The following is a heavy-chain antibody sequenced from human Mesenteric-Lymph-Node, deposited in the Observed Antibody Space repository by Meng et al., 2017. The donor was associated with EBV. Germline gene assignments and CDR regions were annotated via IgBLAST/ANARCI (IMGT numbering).Heavy chain of an antibody. V-gene: IGHV4-61*01. CDR3: ARQNYDILTGYYSQPQWIDY. CDR2: IYYSGST. D-gene: IGHD3-9*01. CDR1: GGSVSSGSYY. Sequence: VQLPESGPGLVKPSETLSLTCTVSGGSVSSGSYYWSWIRQPPGKGLEWIGYIYYSGSTNYNPSLKSRVTISVDTSKNQFSLQLSSVTAADTAVYYCARQNYDILTGYYSQPQWIDYWGQGTLVTVSS. J-gene: IGHJ4*02.